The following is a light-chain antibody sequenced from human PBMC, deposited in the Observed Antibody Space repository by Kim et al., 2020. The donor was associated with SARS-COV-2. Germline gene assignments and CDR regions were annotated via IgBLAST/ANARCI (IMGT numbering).Light chain of an antibody. CDR1: SGSIDANY. Sequence: GKTVTISCTRSSGSIDANYVQWYQPRPGGVPTTVIYEDDQRPSGVSDRFSGSIDNSSNSASLTISGLRTEDEADYYCQSYNRDNVLFGGGTQLTVL. J-gene: IGLJ2*01. CDR3: QSYNRDNVL. V-gene: IGLV6-57*03. CDR2: EDD.